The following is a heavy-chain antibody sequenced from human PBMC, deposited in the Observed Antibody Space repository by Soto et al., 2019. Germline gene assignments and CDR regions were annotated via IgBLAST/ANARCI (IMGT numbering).Heavy chain of an antibody. Sequence: SVTLSLTCTFSGGSISSYYWSWIRQPPGKGLEWIGYIYYSGSTNYNPSLKSRVTISVDTSKNQFSLKLSSVTAADTAVYYCARGGRDGYNGVLGYWGQGTLVTVAS. CDR2: IYYSGST. J-gene: IGHJ4*02. CDR3: ARGGRDGYNGVLGY. V-gene: IGHV4-59*01. CDR1: GGSISSYY. D-gene: IGHD5-12*01.